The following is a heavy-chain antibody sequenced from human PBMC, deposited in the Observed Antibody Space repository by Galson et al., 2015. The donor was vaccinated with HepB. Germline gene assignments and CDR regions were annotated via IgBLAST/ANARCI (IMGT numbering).Heavy chain of an antibody. J-gene: IGHJ6*02. CDR1: GGSFSGYY. Sequence: ETLSLTCAVYGGSFSGYYWSWIRQPPGKGLEWIGEINHSGSTNYNPSLKSRVTISVDTSKNQFSLKLSSVTAADTAVYYCARGLGGLESSSSWYVRHYYYGMDVWGQGTTVTVSS. CDR3: ARGLGGLESSSSWYVRHYYYGMDV. V-gene: IGHV4-34*01. D-gene: IGHD6-13*01. CDR2: INHSGST.